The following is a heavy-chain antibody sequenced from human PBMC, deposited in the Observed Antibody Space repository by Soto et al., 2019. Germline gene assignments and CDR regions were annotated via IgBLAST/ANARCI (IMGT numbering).Heavy chain of an antibody. J-gene: IGHJ4*02. CDR2: IIPFFDTV. V-gene: IGHV1-69*06. CDR1: GGTFSRNA. Sequence: QVQLVQSGAEVKKAGSSVKVSCKAAGGTFSRNAISWVRQAPGQGLEWMGGIIPFFDTVNYAKKFQGRVTVSADKATSTAYMELSSLTSEDTAVYYCARSTPQSGSFMQIFDYWGQGTLVTVSS. CDR3: ARSTPQSGSFMQIFDY. D-gene: IGHD2-2*01.